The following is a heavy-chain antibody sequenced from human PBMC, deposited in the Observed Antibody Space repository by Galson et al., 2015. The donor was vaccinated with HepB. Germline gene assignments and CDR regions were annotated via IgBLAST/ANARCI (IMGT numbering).Heavy chain of an antibody. Sequence: SVKVSCKASGYTFTNYTMHWLRQAPGQGLEWMGWINPCNGNTKYSQRFQGRVTITRETSARTAYMELSSLRSADTAVYYCARVSRYDSSGYYLWWGQGTPVTVSS. CDR2: INPCNGNT. D-gene: IGHD3-22*01. CDR3: ARVSRYDSSGYYLW. CDR1: GYTFTNYT. V-gene: IGHV1-3*01. J-gene: IGHJ4*02.